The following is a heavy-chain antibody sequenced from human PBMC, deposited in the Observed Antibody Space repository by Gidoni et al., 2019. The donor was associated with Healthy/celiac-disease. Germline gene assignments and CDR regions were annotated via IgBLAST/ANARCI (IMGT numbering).Heavy chain of an antibody. D-gene: IGHD3-10*01. CDR2: INPNSGGT. J-gene: IGHJ5*02. Sequence: QVQLVQSGAEVKKPGASVKVSCKASGYTFTGYYMHWVRQAPGQGLEWMGWINPNSGGTKNAQKFQGRGTMTRDTSISTAYMELSRLRSDDTAVYYCARDNRGSLSWFDPWGQGTLVTVSS. CDR3: ARDNRGSLSWFDP. CDR1: GYTFTGYY. V-gene: IGHV1-2*02.